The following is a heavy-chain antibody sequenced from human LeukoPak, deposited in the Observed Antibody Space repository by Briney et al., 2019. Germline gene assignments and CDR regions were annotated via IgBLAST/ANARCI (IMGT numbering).Heavy chain of an antibody. CDR3: ARDLGDDYDILTGYYDY. D-gene: IGHD3-9*01. V-gene: IGHV3-21*01. Sequence: PGGSLRLSCAASGFTFSSYSMNWVRQAPGKGLEWVSSISSSSSYIYYADSVKGRFTISRDNAKNSLYLQMNSLRAEDTAVYYCARDLGDDYDILTGYYDYWGQGTLVTVSS. CDR2: ISSSSSYI. CDR1: GFTFSSYS. J-gene: IGHJ4*02.